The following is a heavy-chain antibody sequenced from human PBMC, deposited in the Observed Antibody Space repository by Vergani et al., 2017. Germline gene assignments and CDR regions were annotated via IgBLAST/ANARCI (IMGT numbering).Heavy chain of an antibody. CDR3: ARDRKSDSSGYYYVPQPFDY. V-gene: IGHV3-74*01. J-gene: IGHJ4*02. CDR1: GFTFSSYW. Sequence: VQLVESGGGVVQPGGSLRLSCAASGFTFSSYWMHWVRQAPGKGRVWVSRINSDGSSTSYADSVKGRFTISRDNAKNTLYLQMNSLRAEDTAVYYCARDRKSDSSGYYYVPQPFDYWGQGTLVTVSS. CDR2: INSDGSST. D-gene: IGHD3-22*01.